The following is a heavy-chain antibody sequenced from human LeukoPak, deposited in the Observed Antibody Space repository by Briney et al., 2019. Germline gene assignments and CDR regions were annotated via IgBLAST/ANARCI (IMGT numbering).Heavy chain of an antibody. J-gene: IGHJ4*02. CDR2: ISYDGSVK. Sequence: PGGSLRLSCAASGFTFRSYGMHWVRQVPGKGLEWVAIISYDGSVKYYADSVKGRFTISRDSFNDTLYLQMNSLRPDDSVVHYCARDRSGSYSRDYWGQGTLVTVSS. CDR3: ARDRSGSYSRDY. D-gene: IGHD1-26*01. V-gene: IGHV3-30*03. CDR1: GFTFRSYG.